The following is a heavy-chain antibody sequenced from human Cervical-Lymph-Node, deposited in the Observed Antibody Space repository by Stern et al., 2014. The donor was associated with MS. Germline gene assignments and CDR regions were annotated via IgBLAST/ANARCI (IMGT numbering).Heavy chain of an antibody. J-gene: IGHJ6*02. CDR3: AKDISSGRWEAQYYYGMDV. CDR2: ISWNSGSM. Sequence: EVHLVESGGGLVQPGRSLRLSCACSRFNFDAYAMHWVPQAPGRGLEWDSSISWNSGSMEYADSVKSRFTISRDNAKNSLYLQMDSLRVEDTAIYYCAKDISSGRWEAQYYYGMDVWGQGTTVTVSS. V-gene: IGHV3-9*01. CDR1: RFNFDAYA. D-gene: IGHD6-19*01.